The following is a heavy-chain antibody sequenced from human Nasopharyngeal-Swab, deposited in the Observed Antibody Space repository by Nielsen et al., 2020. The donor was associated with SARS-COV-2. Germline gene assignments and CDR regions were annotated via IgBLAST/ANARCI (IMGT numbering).Heavy chain of an antibody. V-gene: IGHV1-69*13. CDR1: GGTFSSYA. CDR2: IIPIFGTA. CDR3: ARESWPVDTAMAYAFDI. J-gene: IGHJ3*02. Sequence: SVKVSCKASGGTFSSYAISWVRQAPGQGLEWMGGIIPIFGTANYAQKFQGRVTITADESTSTAYMELSSLRSEDTAVYYCARESWPVDTAMAYAFDIWGQGTMVTVSS. D-gene: IGHD5-18*01.